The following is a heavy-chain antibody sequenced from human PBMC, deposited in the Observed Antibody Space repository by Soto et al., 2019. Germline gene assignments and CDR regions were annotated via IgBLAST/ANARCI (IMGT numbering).Heavy chain of an antibody. J-gene: IGHJ5*02. Sequence: WIRQTPGKGLEWIGYIYPGDSDTRYSPSFQGQVTISADKSISTAYLQWSSLKASDTAMYYCARGSPNWFDPWGQGTLVTVSS. V-gene: IGHV5-51*01. CDR2: IYPGDSDT. D-gene: IGHD3-10*01. CDR3: ARGSPNWFDP.